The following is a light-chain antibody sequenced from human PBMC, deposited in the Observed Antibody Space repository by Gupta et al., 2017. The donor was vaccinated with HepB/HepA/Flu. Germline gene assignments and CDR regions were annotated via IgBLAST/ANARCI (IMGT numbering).Light chain of an antibody. V-gene: IGLV2-23*02. CDR3: CSYAGSQTYV. J-gene: IGLJ1*01. CDR2: EVS. Sequence: QSALTQPASMSGSPGQSIAISCTGISSDVGSYNLVSWYQHHPGKAPKVMMYEVSKRPSGVSNRVSGSKAGNTASLTISGLQAEDEADYYCCSYAGSQTYVFGTGTKVTVL. CDR1: SSDVGSYNL.